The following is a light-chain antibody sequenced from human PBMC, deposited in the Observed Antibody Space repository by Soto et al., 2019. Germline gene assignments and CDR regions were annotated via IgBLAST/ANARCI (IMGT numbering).Light chain of an antibody. V-gene: IGLV1-40*01. J-gene: IGLJ1*01. Sequence: SVLTQPPSVSGAPGQRVTISCTGSSSSIGAGYHVHWYQQLPGTAPKLLISHNNNRPSGVPDRFSGSKSDSSASLAITGLQAEDEADYYCPSYDSSLSGYVFGTGTKLTVL. CDR2: HNN. CDR3: PSYDSSLSGYV. CDR1: SSSIGAGYH.